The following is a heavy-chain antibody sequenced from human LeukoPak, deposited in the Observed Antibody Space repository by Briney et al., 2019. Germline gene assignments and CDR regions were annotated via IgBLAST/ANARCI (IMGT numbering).Heavy chain of an antibody. Sequence: SQTLSLTCTVSGGSISSGDYYWSWICQPPGKGLEWIGYIYYSGSTYYNPSLKSRVTISVDTSKNQFSLKLSSVTAADTAVYYCARGPYSSSWYSDYWGQGTLVTVSS. CDR2: IYYSGST. CDR1: GGSISSGDYY. D-gene: IGHD6-13*01. V-gene: IGHV4-30-4*01. J-gene: IGHJ4*02. CDR3: ARGPYSSSWYSDY.